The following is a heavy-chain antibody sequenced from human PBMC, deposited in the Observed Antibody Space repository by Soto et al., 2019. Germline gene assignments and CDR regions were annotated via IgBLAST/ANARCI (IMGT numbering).Heavy chain of an antibody. CDR1: GASISTYY. CDR3: VGAHHGLAFDY. D-gene: IGHD6-19*01. V-gene: IGHV4-59*08. CDR2: IYYSGST. Sequence: PSETLSLTCSVSGASISTYYWSWIRQPPGKGLELIVNIYYSGSTNYNPSLKGRVTISLDTSKNHFFLKLDSVTAADTAVYYCVGAHHGLAFDYWGQGTLVTVSS. J-gene: IGHJ4*02.